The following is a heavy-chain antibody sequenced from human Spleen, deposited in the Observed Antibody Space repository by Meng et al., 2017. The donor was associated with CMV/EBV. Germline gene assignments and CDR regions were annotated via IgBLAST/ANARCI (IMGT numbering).Heavy chain of an antibody. Sequence: QVQLQESGPGLVKPSEXLSLTCTXSGGSISSYYWSWLRQPAGKGLEWIGRIYTSGSTNYNPSLKSRVTMSVDTSKNQFSLKLSSVTAADTAVYYCVRGDRGVIRGLVVEWFDPWGQGTLVTVSS. CDR1: GGSISSYY. V-gene: IGHV4-4*07. CDR2: IYTSGST. D-gene: IGHD3-10*01. CDR3: VRGDRGVIRGLVVEWFDP. J-gene: IGHJ5*02.